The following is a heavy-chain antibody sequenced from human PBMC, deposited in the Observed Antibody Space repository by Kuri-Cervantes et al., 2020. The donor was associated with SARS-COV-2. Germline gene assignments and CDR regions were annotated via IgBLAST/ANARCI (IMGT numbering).Heavy chain of an antibody. CDR1: GYTFTSYA. D-gene: IGHD3-3*01. Sequence: ASVKVSCKASGYTFTSYAMHWVRQAPGQRLEWMGWINAGNGNTKYSQKFQGRVTITRDTSASTAYMELSSLRSEDTAVYYCARGGDFWYFYYGMDVWGQGITVTVSS. CDR3: ARGGDFWYFYYGMDV. CDR2: INAGNGNT. V-gene: IGHV1-3*01. J-gene: IGHJ6*02.